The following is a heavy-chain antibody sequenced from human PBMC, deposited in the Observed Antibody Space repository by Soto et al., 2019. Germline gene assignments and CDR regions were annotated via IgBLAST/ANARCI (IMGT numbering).Heavy chain of an antibody. Sequence: EVQLLESGGGLVQPGGSLRLPCAALGLTFTSKAMSWVRQAPGRGLEWVSAISGSGAVTYYADSVKGRFTISRDNSKNTLYLQMNSLRAEDTAVYYCAKDKGCTSTTCHWNAFDIWGQGTMVTVSS. D-gene: IGHD2-2*01. V-gene: IGHV3-23*01. CDR1: GLTFTSKA. CDR3: AKDKGCTSTTCHWNAFDI. CDR2: ISGSGAVT. J-gene: IGHJ3*02.